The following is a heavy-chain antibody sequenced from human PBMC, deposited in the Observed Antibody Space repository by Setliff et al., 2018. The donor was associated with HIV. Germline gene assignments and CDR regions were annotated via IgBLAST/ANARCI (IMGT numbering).Heavy chain of an antibody. CDR3: ARVDMGYYYDSSGYSHFDH. Sequence: PGESLTISCKGSGYSFPTYWIAWVRQVPGKGLEWMGVIYPDESDSRYSPSFRGQVTISADKSINTAYLQWSSLKASDTAMYYCARVDMGYYYDSSGYSHFDHWGQGTLVTISS. CDR1: GYSFPTYW. J-gene: IGHJ4*02. CDR2: IYPDESDS. D-gene: IGHD3-22*01. V-gene: IGHV5-51*01.